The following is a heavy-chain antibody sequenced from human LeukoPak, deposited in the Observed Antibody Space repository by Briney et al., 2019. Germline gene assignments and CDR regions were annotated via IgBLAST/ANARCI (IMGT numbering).Heavy chain of an antibody. CDR1: GYSFSIYW. CDR3: ARLPGYCSGGNCYFDY. CDR2: IYPGDSDT. V-gene: IGHV5-51*01. Sequence: GESLKISGKGSGYSFSIYWIAWVRQMPGKGLEWMGIIYPGDSDTRYSPSFQGQVTISADKSISTAYLQWSSLKASDTAIYYCARLPGYCSGGNCYFDYWGQGTLVTVSS. D-gene: IGHD2-15*01. J-gene: IGHJ4*02.